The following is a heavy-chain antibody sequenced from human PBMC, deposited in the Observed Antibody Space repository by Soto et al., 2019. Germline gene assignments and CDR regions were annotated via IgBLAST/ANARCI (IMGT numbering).Heavy chain of an antibody. J-gene: IGHJ3*02. CDR3: AKDLVGQWLVGAFDI. CDR1: GFTFSSYG. CDR2: ISYDGSNK. D-gene: IGHD6-19*01. V-gene: IGHV3-30*18. Sequence: QVQLVESGGGLVQPGRSLRLSCAASGFTFSSYGMHWVRQAPGKGLEWVAVISYDGSNKYYADSVKGRFTISRDNSKNTLYLQMNSLRAEDTAVYYCAKDLVGQWLVGAFDIWGQGTMVTVSS.